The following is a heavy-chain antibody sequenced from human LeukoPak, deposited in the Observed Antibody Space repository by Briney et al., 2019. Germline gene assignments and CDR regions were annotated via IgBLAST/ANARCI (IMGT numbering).Heavy chain of an antibody. D-gene: IGHD1-14*01. V-gene: IGHV1-2*02. CDR2: INPNSGAT. Sequence: ASVTVSCKASGYTFTGYYMHWVRQAPGPGLEWMGWINPNSGATNYAQKFQCRVTMTRHTSISTAYMELSRLRSDHTAVYYCARSLPEYYYYGMDVWGQGTTVTVSS. J-gene: IGHJ6*02. CDR3: ARSLPEYYYYGMDV. CDR1: GYTFTGYY.